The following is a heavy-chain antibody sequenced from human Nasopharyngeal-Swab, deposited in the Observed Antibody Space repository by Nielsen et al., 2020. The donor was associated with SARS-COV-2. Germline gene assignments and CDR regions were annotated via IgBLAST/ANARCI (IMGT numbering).Heavy chain of an antibody. Sequence: SETLSLTCTVSGDSITASYWSWIRQPPGKGLEWIGYIYYSGETNYNPSLKSRLTMSLDMSKNQITLNLRSVTAADTAVYSCARSTYYFGAGSSYNYYFDNWGQGTLVTVSS. V-gene: IGHV4-59*08. CDR1: GDSITASY. CDR3: ARSTYYFGAGSSYNYYFDN. CDR2: IYYSGET. J-gene: IGHJ4*02. D-gene: IGHD3-10*01.